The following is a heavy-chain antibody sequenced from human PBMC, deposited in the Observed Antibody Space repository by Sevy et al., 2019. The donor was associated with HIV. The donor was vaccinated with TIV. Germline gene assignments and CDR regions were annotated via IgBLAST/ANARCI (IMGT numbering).Heavy chain of an antibody. V-gene: IGHV3-11*06. D-gene: IGHD6-19*01. CDR3: ARVRYDSALYYFDY. J-gene: IGHJ4*02. CDR2: ISTRSNYT. CDR1: GFIFSDYY. Sequence: GGSLRLSCAASGFIFSDYYMSWIRQAPGKGLEWLSYISTRSNYTNYADSVKGRFTISRDNAKNSLYLQMNSLRVEDTAVYYCARVRYDSALYYFDYWGQGTLVTVS.